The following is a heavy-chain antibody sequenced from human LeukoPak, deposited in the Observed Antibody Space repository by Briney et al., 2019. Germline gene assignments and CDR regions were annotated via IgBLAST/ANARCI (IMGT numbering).Heavy chain of an antibody. D-gene: IGHD3-22*01. CDR1: GGSIRSSYY. V-gene: IGHV4-59*01. Sequence: ETLSLTCTVSGGSIRSSYYWSWIRQPPGKGLEWIGYIYYSGSTNYNPSLKSRVTISVDTSKNQFSLKLSSVTAADTAVYYCARSTYYYDGSGYFTFDYWGQGTLVTVSS. CDR3: ARSTYYYDGSGYFTFDY. J-gene: IGHJ4*02. CDR2: IYYSGST.